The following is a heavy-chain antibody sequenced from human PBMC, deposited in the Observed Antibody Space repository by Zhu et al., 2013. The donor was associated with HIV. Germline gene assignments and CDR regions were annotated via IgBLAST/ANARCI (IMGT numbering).Heavy chain of an antibody. CDR2: IIPIFGTA. V-gene: IGHV1-69*06. CDR3: ARAFGYCSSTSCLLYYYYGMDV. D-gene: IGHD2-2*01. J-gene: IGHJ6*02. CDR1: GGTFSSYA. Sequence: QVQLVQSGAEVKKPGSSVKVSCKASGGTFSSYAISWVRQAPGQGLEWMGGIIPIFGTANYAQKFQGRVTITADKSTSTAYMELSSLRSEDTAVYYCARAFGYCSSTSCLLYYYYGMDVWGQGTTVTVSS.